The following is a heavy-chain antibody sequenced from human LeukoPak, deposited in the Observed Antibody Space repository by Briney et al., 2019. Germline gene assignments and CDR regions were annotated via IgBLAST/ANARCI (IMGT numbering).Heavy chain of an antibody. Sequence: GGSLRLSCAASGFTFSDYYMSWVRQAPGKGLEWVSYISSSGSTIYYADSVKGRFIISRDNTKNSLYLQMNSLRAEDTAIYYCARDLRIVSGSYLDYWGQGTLVTVSS. D-gene: IGHD1-26*01. CDR3: ARDLRIVSGSYLDY. CDR1: GFTFSDYY. V-gene: IGHV3-11*04. J-gene: IGHJ4*02. CDR2: ISSSGSTI.